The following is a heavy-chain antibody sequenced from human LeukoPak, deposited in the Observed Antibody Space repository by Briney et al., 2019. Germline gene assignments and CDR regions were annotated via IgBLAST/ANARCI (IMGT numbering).Heavy chain of an antibody. CDR1: GFTFSSYS. D-gene: IGHD3-22*01. V-gene: IGHV3-21*01. J-gene: IGHJ4*02. CDR3: ARDYYDSSGYYYAFDY. CDR2: ISSSSYV. Sequence: GGSLRLSCAASGFTFSSYSMNWVRQAPGKGLEWVSSISSSSYVYYADSVKGRFTISRDNAKNSLYLQMNSLRAEDTAVYYCARDYYDSSGYYYAFDYWGQGTLVTVSS.